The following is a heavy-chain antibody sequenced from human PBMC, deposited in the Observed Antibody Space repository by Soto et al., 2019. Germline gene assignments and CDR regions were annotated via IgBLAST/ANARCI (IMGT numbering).Heavy chain of an antibody. J-gene: IGHJ6*02. CDR2: ISYDGITK. D-gene: IGHD2-2*01. V-gene: IGHV3-30-3*01. CDR1: GFTFSSYA. CDR3: AREDIVVVPAAKIPLNYYYGMDV. Sequence: GGSLRLSCAASGFTFSSYAMHWVRQAPGKGLEWVAVISYDGITKYYADSVKGRFTISRDNSKNQLYVQMNSLRAEDTAVYYCAREDIVVVPAAKIPLNYYYGMDVWGQGTTVTVSS.